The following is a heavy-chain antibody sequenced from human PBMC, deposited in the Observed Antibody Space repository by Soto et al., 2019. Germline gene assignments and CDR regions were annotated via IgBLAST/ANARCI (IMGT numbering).Heavy chain of an antibody. CDR3: ARGGEASGYSYGSPFDY. Sequence: GGSLRLSCAASGFTFSSYGMHWVRQAPGKGLEWVAVIWYDGSNKYYADSVKGRFTISRDNSKNTLYLQMNSLRAEDTAVYYCARGGEASGYSYGSPFDYWGQGTLVTVSS. CDR2: IWYDGSNK. J-gene: IGHJ4*02. V-gene: IGHV3-33*01. CDR1: GFTFSSYG. D-gene: IGHD5-18*01.